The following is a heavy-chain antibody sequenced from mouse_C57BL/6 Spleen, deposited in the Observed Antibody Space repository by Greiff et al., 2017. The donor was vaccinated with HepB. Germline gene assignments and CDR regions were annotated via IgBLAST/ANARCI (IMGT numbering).Heavy chain of an antibody. Sequence: QVQLQQPGAELVKPGASVKLSCKASGYTFTSYWMHWVKQRPGQGLEWIGMIHPNSGSTNYNEKFKSKATLTVDKSSSTAYMQLSSLTSEDSAVYYCARGDDYDFYYAMDYWGQGTSVTVSS. V-gene: IGHV1-64*01. CDR2: IHPNSGST. CDR1: GYTFTSYW. J-gene: IGHJ4*01. D-gene: IGHD2-4*01. CDR3: ARGDDYDFYYAMDY.